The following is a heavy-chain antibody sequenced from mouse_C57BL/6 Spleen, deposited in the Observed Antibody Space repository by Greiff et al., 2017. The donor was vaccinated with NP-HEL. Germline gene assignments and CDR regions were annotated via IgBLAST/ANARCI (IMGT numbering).Heavy chain of an antibody. CDR1: GYTFTSYW. CDR3: ARWGWLLRYFDV. CDR2: IYPSDSET. D-gene: IGHD2-3*01. Sequence: VQLQQSGAELVRPGSSVKLSCKASGYTFTSYWMDWVKQRPGQGLEWIGNIYPSDSETHYNQKFKDKATLTVDKSSSTAYMQLSSLTSEDSAVYYCARWGWLLRYFDVWGTGTTVTVSS. V-gene: IGHV1-61*01. J-gene: IGHJ1*03.